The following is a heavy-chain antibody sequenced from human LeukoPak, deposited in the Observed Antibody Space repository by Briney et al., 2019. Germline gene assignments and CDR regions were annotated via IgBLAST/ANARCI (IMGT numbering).Heavy chain of an antibody. CDR2: IAYDGGKT. D-gene: IGHD5-12*01. CDR3: ARDDSDVRIVATISREGDYFDY. CDR1: GFSFSSYA. Sequence: GGSLRLSCAASGFSFSSYAMHWVRQAPGKGLEWVAVIAYDGGKTYYADSVKGRVTISRDNSKNTLYLQLNSLRAEDTAVYYCARDDSDVRIVATISREGDYFDYWGQGTLVTVSS. V-gene: IGHV3-30*04. J-gene: IGHJ4*02.